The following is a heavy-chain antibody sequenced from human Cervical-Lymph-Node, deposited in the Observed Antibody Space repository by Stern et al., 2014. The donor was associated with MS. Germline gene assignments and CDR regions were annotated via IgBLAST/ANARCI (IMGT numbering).Heavy chain of an antibody. J-gene: IGHJ4*02. D-gene: IGHD5-24*01. V-gene: IGHV4-59*01. CDR3: ARKGRDGYNTLDY. CDR2: IYYSGST. Sequence: VQLVESGPGLVKPSETLSLTCTVSGGSISSYYWSWTRQPPGKGLEWIGYIYYSGSTNYNPSLKSRVTISVDTSKNQFSLKLSSVTAADTAVYYCARKGRDGYNTLDYWGQGTLVTVSS. CDR1: GGSISSYY.